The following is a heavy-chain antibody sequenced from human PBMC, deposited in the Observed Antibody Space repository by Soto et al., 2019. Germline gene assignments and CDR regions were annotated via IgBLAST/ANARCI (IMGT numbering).Heavy chain of an antibody. CDR2: IRQDGSEQ. Sequence: EVQLVESGRNLVQPGGSPRLSCAASGFVFNTFWMSWVRQAPGKGLEWVASIRQDGSEQFYVDSVKGRFTISRDNAKNSLSLQMNSLRAEDTAVYYCARASFYGDFYLAHWVRGTRVTVSS. CDR1: GFVFNTFW. D-gene: IGHD4-17*01. CDR3: ARASFYGDFYLAH. J-gene: IGHJ4*02. V-gene: IGHV3-7*01.